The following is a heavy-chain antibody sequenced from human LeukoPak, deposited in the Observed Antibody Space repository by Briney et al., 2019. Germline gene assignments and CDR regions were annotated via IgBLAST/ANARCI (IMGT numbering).Heavy chain of an antibody. CDR1: GFTFSSYW. CDR2: IKQGGNEK. CDR3: AREGQQVVPSYYCYYMDV. D-gene: IGHD6-6*01. J-gene: IGHJ6*03. Sequence: GGSLRHPCAASGFTFSSYWMSWVRQAPGKGLEWVANIKQGGNEKYYVDSVKGRFTISRDNAKSSLYLQMNSLRAEDTAIYYCAREGQQVVPSYYCYYMDVWGKGNTDTVSS. V-gene: IGHV3-7*01.